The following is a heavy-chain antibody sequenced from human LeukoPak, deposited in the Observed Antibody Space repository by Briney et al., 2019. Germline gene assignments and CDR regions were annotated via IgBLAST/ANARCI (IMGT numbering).Heavy chain of an antibody. Sequence: GGSLRLSCAASGFTFSSHYMSWVRQAPGKGLEWVANIKGDGSEKYYVDSVEGRFSISRDNAKNSFYLQMNSLRAEDTAVYYCAREGRWYNFDYWGQETLVAVSS. CDR2: IKGDGSEK. J-gene: IGHJ4*02. CDR1: GFTFSSHY. CDR3: AREGRWYNFDY. D-gene: IGHD6-13*01. V-gene: IGHV3-7*01.